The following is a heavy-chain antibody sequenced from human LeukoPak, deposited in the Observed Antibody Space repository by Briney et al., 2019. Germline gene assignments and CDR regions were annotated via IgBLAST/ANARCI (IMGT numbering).Heavy chain of an antibody. CDR2: IKQDGTEK. V-gene: IGHV3-7*01. J-gene: IGHJ3*01. Sequence: GGCLRLSCAASGFTFSSYSMNWVRQAPGKGLEWVANIKQDGTEKYYVDSVKGRFTISRDNAKNSLYLQMNSLRAEDTAAYYCARDRYDILTGYNDAFDVWGQGTKVIVSS. D-gene: IGHD3-9*01. CDR1: GFTFSSYS. CDR3: ARDRYDILTGYNDAFDV.